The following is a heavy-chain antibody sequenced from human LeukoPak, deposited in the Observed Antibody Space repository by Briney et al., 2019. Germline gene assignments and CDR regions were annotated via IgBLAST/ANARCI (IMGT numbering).Heavy chain of an antibody. V-gene: IGHV3-23*01. Sequence: GGSLRLSCAASGFTFSTYGMNWVRQAPGKGLEWVSTISRSGDITYYADSVKGRSTISRDNSKNTLYLQMNSLRAEDTAIYYCATGSTAVAGTKYWGQGILVTVSS. CDR2: ISRSGDIT. CDR3: ATGSTAVAGTKY. CDR1: GFTFSTYG. J-gene: IGHJ4*02. D-gene: IGHD6-19*01.